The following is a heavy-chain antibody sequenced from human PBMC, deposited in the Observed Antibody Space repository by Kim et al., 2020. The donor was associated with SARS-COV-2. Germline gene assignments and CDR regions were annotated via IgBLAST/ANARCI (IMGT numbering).Heavy chain of an antibody. J-gene: IGHJ6*02. CDR1: GFTVSSNY. CDR3: ASVSGSYLSAGMDV. V-gene: IGHV3-66*01. Sequence: GGSLRLSCAASGFTVSSNYMSWVRQAPGKGLEWVSVIYSGGSTYYADSVKGRFTISRDNSKNTLYLQMNSLRAEDTAVCYCASVSGSYLSAGMDVWGQGTTGTVSS. CDR2: IYSGGST. D-gene: IGHD1-26*01.